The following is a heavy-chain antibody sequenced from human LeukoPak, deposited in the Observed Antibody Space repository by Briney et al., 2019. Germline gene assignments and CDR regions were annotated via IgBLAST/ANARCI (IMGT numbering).Heavy chain of an antibody. D-gene: IGHD7-27*01. CDR3: ARGGNRVKLGIVY. CDR1: GFTFSSYW. Sequence: PGGSLRLSCAASGFTFSSYWMSWVRQAPGKGLEWVANIKQDGSEKHYVDSVKGRFTISRDNAKNSLYLQMNSLRAEDTAVYYCARGGNRVKLGIVYWGQGTLVTVSS. J-gene: IGHJ4*02. V-gene: IGHV3-7*01. CDR2: IKQDGSEK.